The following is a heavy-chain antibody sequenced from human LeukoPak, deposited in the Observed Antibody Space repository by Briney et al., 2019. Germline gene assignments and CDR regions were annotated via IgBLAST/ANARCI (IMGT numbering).Heavy chain of an antibody. D-gene: IGHD3-22*01. CDR1: GFTFSSYA. CDR3: ARAATAYYDSSGYHDY. CDR2: ISYDGSNK. J-gene: IGHJ4*02. V-gene: IGHV3-30*04. Sequence: GGSLRLSGAASGFTFSSYAMHWVRQAPGKGLEWVAVISYDGSNKYYADSVKGRFTISRDNSKNTLYLQMNSLRAEDTAVYYCARAATAYYDSSGYHDYWGQGTLVTVSS.